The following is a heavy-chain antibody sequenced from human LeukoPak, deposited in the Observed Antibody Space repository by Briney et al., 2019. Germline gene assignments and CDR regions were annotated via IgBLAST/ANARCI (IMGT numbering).Heavy chain of an antibody. J-gene: IGHJ4*02. CDR1: GGSISSYY. V-gene: IGHV4-59*12. D-gene: IGHD3-3*01. CDR2: IYHSGST. CDR3: ARASRLENYDFWSGYSPLFDY. Sequence: PSETLSLTCTVSGGSISSYYWSWIRQPPGKGLEWIGSIYHSGSTYYNPSLKSRVTISVDTSKNQFSLKLSSVTAADTAVYYCARASRLENYDFWSGYSPLFDYWGQGTLVTVSS.